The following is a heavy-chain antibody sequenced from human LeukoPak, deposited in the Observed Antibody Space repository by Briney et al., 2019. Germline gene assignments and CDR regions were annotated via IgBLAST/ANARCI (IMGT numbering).Heavy chain of an antibody. V-gene: IGHV3-33*01. Sequence: GGSLRLSCAASGFTFNSYGMPWVRQAPGKGLEWVAVIWYDGGNKYYADSVRGRFTISRENSKYTLFLQMNSLRAEDTAVYYCARVGGTCITDGCYSDYWGQGTLVTVSS. CDR2: IWYDGGNK. CDR3: ARVGGTCITDGCYSDY. J-gene: IGHJ4*02. D-gene: IGHD3-22*01. CDR1: GFTFNSYG.